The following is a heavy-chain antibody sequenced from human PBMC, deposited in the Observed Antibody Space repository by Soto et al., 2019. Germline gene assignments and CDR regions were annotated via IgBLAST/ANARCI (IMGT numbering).Heavy chain of an antibody. Sequence: SGGSLRLSCAASGFTFSSYAMSWVRQAPGKGLEWVSAISGSGGSTYYADSVKGRFTISRDNSKNTLYLQMNSLRAEDTAVYYCAKDRKGPYDYRPAFDYWGQGTLVTVSS. CDR2: ISGSGGST. V-gene: IGHV3-23*01. CDR3: AKDRKGPYDYRPAFDY. CDR1: GFTFSSYA. D-gene: IGHD4-4*01. J-gene: IGHJ4*02.